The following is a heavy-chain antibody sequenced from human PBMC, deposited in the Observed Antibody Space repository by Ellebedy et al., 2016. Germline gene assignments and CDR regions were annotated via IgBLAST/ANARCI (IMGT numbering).Heavy chain of an antibody. CDR1: GFTFSSYG. D-gene: IGHD2-21*01. V-gene: IGHV3-33*01. Sequence: GGSLRLSCAASGFTFSSYGMHWVRQAPGKGLEWVAVIWYDGSNKYYADSVKGRFTISRDNSKNTLYLQMNSLRAEDTAVYYCARQARGVVVRGSLYFQHWGQGTLVTVSS. J-gene: IGHJ1*01. CDR2: IWYDGSNK. CDR3: ARQARGVVVRGSLYFQH.